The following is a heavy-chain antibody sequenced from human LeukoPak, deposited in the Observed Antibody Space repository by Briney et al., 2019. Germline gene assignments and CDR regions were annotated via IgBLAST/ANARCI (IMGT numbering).Heavy chain of an antibody. V-gene: IGHV1-2*02. CDR1: GYTFTGYY. CDR3: ARGPNYSNYADF. CDR2: INPNSGGT. D-gene: IGHD4-11*01. Sequence: ASVKVSCKASGYTFTGYYMHWVRQAPGQGLEWMGWINPNSGGTNYAQKFQGRVTMTRDTSISTAYMELSSLRSEDTAVYYCARGPNYSNYADFWGQGTLVTVSS. J-gene: IGHJ4*02.